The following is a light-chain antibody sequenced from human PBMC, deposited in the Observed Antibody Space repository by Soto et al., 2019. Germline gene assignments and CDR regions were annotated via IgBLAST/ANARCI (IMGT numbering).Light chain of an antibody. CDR3: QQYYSPPRYT. J-gene: IGKJ2*01. CDR2: LAS. CDR1: QSILYSSNNKNL. V-gene: IGKV4-1*01. Sequence: DIVMTQSPEYLAVSLGERATINCRSSQSILYSSNNKNLIAWYQQQPGQPPKLLISLASTRQSGVPDRFSGSGSGRDFTLTISSLQAEDVAVYYCQQYYSPPRYTFGQGTRLGIK.